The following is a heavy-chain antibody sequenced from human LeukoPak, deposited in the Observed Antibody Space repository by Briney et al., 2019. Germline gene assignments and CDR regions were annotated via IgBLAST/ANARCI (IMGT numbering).Heavy chain of an antibody. CDR2: INPNSGGT. CDR1: GYTFTGYF. D-gene: IGHD6-19*01. J-gene: IGHJ6*03. Sequence: GASVNVSCKASGYTFTGYFMHWVRQAPGQGLEWMGWINPNSGGTNYAQKFEGRVTMTRDTSISTAYMELSRLRSDDTAVYYCARDLEQWLPSKRPRDYYYNIDVWGEGTTVTVSS. V-gene: IGHV1-2*02. CDR3: ARDLEQWLPSKRPRDYYYNIDV.